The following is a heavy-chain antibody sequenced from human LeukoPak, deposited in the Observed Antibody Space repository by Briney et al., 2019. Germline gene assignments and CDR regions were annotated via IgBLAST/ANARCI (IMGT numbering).Heavy chain of an antibody. Sequence: PGESLKISCKASGYISTSYWGVWLGRLPAKDLEWLGIIFPGDSDTRYNASFQGQVTISADNSISTAYQQWSSMKASDTDMYYCARLPTRFLEWLSWYYFDYWGQGTLVTVTS. V-gene: IGHV5-51*01. J-gene: IGHJ4*02. CDR2: IFPGDSDT. CDR3: ARLPTRFLEWLSWYYFDY. CDR1: GYISTSYW. D-gene: IGHD3-3*01.